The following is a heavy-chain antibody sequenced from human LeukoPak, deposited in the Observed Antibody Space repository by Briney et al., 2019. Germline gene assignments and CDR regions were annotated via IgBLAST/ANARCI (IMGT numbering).Heavy chain of an antibody. CDR2: IYYSGST. V-gene: IGHV4-59*08. CDR3: ARLSSYESSDPPGWYFDL. D-gene: IGHD3-22*01. Sequence: PSETLSLTCIVSAGSINNYYWGWIRQPPGKGLEWIAYIYYSGSTNYNPSLKNRVTISADTSKSQFSLKLSSVTATDTAVYYCARLSSYESSDPPGWYFDLWGRGTLVTVSS. CDR1: AGSINNYY. J-gene: IGHJ2*01.